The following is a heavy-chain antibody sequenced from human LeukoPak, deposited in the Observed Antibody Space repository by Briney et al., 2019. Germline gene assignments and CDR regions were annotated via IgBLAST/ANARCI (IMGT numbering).Heavy chain of an antibody. V-gene: IGHV4-31*03. CDR2: IYYTGDT. D-gene: IGHD6-19*01. CDR3: ARGGWYPESFQH. Sequence: SETLSLTCTVSGGSISTSIFYWNWIRQHPGKGLEWIGYIYYTGDTFYNPSLKSRVTISLDASENQFSLKMNSVTAADTAMYYCARGGWYPESFQHWGQGALVTVSS. J-gene: IGHJ1*01. CDR1: GGSISTSIFY.